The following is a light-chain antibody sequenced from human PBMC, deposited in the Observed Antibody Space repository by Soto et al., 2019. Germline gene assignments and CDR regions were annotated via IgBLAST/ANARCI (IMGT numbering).Light chain of an antibody. V-gene: IGKV1-27*01. Sequence: TITCVESQGISNYLAWYQQKPGKVPKLLIYAASTLQSGVPSRFSGSGSGTDFTLTISSLEPEDFAVYYCQQHSNWPLTLGGGTKVDIK. CDR1: QGISNY. CDR3: QQHSNWPLT. CDR2: AAS. J-gene: IGKJ4*01.